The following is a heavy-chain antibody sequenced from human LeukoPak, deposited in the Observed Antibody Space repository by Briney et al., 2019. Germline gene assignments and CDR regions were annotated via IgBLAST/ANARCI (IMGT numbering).Heavy chain of an antibody. J-gene: IGHJ4*02. CDR2: IIPIFGTA. V-gene: IGHV1-69*13. CDR1: GYTFTSYG. CDR3: GWAAAGTDY. D-gene: IGHD6-13*01. Sequence: GASVKVSCKASGYTFTSYGISWVRQAPGQGLEWMGGIIPIFGTANYAQKFQGRVTITADESTSTAYMELSSLRSEDTAVYYCGWAAAGTDYWGQGTLVTVSS.